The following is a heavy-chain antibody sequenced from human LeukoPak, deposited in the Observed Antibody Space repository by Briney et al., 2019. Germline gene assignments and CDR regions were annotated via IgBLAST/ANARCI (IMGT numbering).Heavy chain of an antibody. CDR3: AKDMGSYQAYRFDY. CDR1: GFTFDDYA. CDR2: ISWNSGSI. Sequence: QPGRSLRLSCAASGFTFDDYAMHWVRQAPGKGLEWVSGISWNSGSIGYADSVKGRFTISRDNAKNSLYLQMNSLRAEDTALYYCAKDMGSYQAYRFDYWGQGTLVTVSS. V-gene: IGHV3-9*01. D-gene: IGHD1-26*01. J-gene: IGHJ4*02.